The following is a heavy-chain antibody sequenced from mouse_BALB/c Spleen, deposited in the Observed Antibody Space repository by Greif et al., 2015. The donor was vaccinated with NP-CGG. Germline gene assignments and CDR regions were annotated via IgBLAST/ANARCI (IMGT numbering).Heavy chain of an antibody. CDR2: IWRGGST. Sequence: QVQLQQSGPGLVQPSQSLSITCTVSGFSLTTYGVHWVRQSPGKGLEWLGVIWRGGSTDYNAAFMSRLSITKDNSKSQVFFKMNSLQADDTSIYYCAKKLYYDYDGAMDYWGQGTSVTVSS. CDR3: AKKLYYDYDGAMDY. CDR1: GFSLTTYG. J-gene: IGHJ4*01. D-gene: IGHD2-4*01. V-gene: IGHV2-5*01.